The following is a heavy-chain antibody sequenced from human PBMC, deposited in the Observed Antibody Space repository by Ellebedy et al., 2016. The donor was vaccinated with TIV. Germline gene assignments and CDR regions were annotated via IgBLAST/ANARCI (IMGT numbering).Heavy chain of an antibody. CDR1: GYSFTSNG. CDR3: ARGLWFGELDV. Sequence: AASVQVSCKAPGYSFTSNGIGWLRQAPGQGLDWMGWIGDYTGNTNYAQKFQGRVTMTTDTSTSTVYMDLRRLRSDDTAVYYVARGLWFGELDVWGQGTTVTVSS. V-gene: IGHV1-18*01. D-gene: IGHD3-10*01. CDR2: IGDYTGNT. J-gene: IGHJ6*02.